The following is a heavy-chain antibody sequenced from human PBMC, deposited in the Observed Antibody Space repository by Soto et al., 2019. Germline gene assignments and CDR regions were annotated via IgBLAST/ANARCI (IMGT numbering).Heavy chain of an antibody. CDR1: GYTFTSYC. Sequence: ASVKVSCKASGYTFTSYCIHWVLQAPGQRLEWMGWINAANGDTKYSPKFQGRVTITRDTSASTAYMELSSLRSEDTAVYYCVRRHVSATGIDWFDPWGQGTLVTV. D-gene: IGHD6-13*01. J-gene: IGHJ5*02. V-gene: IGHV1-3*01. CDR3: VRRHVSATGIDWFDP. CDR2: INAANGDT.